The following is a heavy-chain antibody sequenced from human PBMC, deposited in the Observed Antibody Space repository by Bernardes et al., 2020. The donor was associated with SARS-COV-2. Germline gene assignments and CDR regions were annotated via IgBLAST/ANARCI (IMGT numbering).Heavy chain of an antibody. Sequence: GGSLRLSCAASGFTFSSYWMSWVRQAPGKGLEWVANIKQDGSEKYYVDSVKGRFTISRDNAKNSLYLQMNSLRAEDTAVYYCARLGEMATMFRFLRWFDPWGQGTLVTVSS. CDR2: IKQDGSEK. CDR3: ARLGEMATMFRFLRWFDP. J-gene: IGHJ5*02. CDR1: GFTFSSYW. D-gene: IGHD5-12*01. V-gene: IGHV3-7*01.